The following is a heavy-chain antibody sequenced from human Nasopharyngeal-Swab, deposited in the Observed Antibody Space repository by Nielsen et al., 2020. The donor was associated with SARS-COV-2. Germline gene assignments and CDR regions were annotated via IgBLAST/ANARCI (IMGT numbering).Heavy chain of an antibody. J-gene: IGHJ6*02. CDR2: IYYDGKT. V-gene: IGHV4-39*01. CDR3: ARQQEGYYYYYGMDV. Sequence: WIRQPPGKGLQHIGSIYYDGKTYYDPSLKGRLTISVDTSRDQFSLKLSSVTAADTATYFCARQQEGYYYYYGMDVWGQGTPVTVSS.